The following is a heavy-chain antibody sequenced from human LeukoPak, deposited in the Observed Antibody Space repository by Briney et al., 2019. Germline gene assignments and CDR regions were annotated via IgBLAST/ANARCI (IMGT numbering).Heavy chain of an antibody. V-gene: IGHV4-59*01. Sequence: PESLSLTCTVSGGSISTYYWSWIRQPPGTGLEWIGYIYYSGTTNYNPSLKSRVTISVDTSKNQFSLKLSSVTAADTAVYYCARLRYSSGQDYWGQGTLVTVSS. J-gene: IGHJ4*02. CDR1: GGSISTYY. D-gene: IGHD6-19*01. CDR3: ARLRYSSGQDY. CDR2: IYYSGTT.